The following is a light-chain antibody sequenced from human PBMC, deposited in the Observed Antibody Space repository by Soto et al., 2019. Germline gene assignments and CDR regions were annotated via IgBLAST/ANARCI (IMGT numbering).Light chain of an antibody. CDR3: EQYNNWPHA. V-gene: IGKV3-15*01. Sequence: EIVMTQSPATLSVSPGGRATLSCRASQSISDTLAWYQQKPGQAPRLLIYGASTRATAIPARFSGSGSGTEFTLTISSLQSEDFAVYYCEQYNNWPHAFGGGTKVDIK. CDR2: GAS. J-gene: IGKJ4*01. CDR1: QSISDT.